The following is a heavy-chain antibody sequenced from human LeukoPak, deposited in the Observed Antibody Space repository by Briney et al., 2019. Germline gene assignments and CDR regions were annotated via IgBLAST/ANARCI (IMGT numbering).Heavy chain of an antibody. CDR3: AKDAQGLVRGGIYFDF. V-gene: IGHV3-30-3*01. CDR2: ISYDGSNK. J-gene: IGHJ4*02. D-gene: IGHD6-19*01. Sequence: SLRLSCAASGFTFGSYAMHWVRQAPGKGLEWVAVISYDGSNKYYADSVKGRFTISRDNSKNTLYLQMNSLRAEDTALYYCAKDAQGLVRGGIYFDFWGQGSLVTVSS. CDR1: GFTFGSYA.